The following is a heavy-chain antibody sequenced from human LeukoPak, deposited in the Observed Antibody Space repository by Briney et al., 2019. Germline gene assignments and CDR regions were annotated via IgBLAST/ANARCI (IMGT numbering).Heavy chain of an antibody. J-gene: IGHJ4*02. CDR3: PRIAAAGTIDY. CDR1: GFTVSSNY. D-gene: IGHD6-13*01. Sequence: GGSLRLSCAASGFTVSSNYMSWVRQAPGKGLEWVSVIYSGGSTYYADSVKGRFTISRDNSKNTLYLQMNSLRAEDTAVYYCPRIAAAGTIDYWGQGTLDTVSS. V-gene: IGHV3-53*01. CDR2: IYSGGST.